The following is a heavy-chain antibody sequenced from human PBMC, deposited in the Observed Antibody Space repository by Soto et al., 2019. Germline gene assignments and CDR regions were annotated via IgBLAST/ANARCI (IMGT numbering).Heavy chain of an antibody. CDR1: GGSISSSYY. Sequence: PSETLSLTCTVSGGSISSSYYWGWIRQPPGKGLEWIGSIYYSGITYYNPSLKSRVTISVDSSKNQFSLKLNSVTAADTAVYYCARPPTANLDAFEIWGQGTMVTVSS. V-gene: IGHV4-39*01. D-gene: IGHD7-27*01. CDR3: ARPPTANLDAFEI. J-gene: IGHJ3*02. CDR2: IYYSGIT.